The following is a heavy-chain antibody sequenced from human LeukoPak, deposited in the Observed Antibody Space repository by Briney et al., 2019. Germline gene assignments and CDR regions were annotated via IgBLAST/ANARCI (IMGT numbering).Heavy chain of an antibody. V-gene: IGHV1-2*04. CDR2: INPNSGDT. J-gene: IGHJ4*02. CDR1: GYTFTGYH. D-gene: IGHD5-24*01. CDR3: ARGMATINFDY. Sequence: ASVKDSCKASGYTFTGYHMHWVRQAPGQGLEWMGRINPNSGDTNYAQKFQGWVTMTRDTSISTAYMELSRLRSDDTAVYYCARGMATINFDYWGQGTLVTVSS.